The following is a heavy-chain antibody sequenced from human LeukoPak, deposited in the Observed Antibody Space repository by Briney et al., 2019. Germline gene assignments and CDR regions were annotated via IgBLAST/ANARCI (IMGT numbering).Heavy chain of an antibody. CDR1: GFTFSSYG. Sequence: PGGSLRLSCAASGFTFSSYGMHWVRQAPGKGLEWVAVIWYDGSNKYYADSVKGRFTISRDNSKNTLYLQMNSLRAEDTAVYYCARSRQWLVYFDYWGQGTLVTVSS. V-gene: IGHV3-33*08. D-gene: IGHD6-19*01. CDR3: ARSRQWLVYFDY. CDR2: IWYDGSNK. J-gene: IGHJ4*02.